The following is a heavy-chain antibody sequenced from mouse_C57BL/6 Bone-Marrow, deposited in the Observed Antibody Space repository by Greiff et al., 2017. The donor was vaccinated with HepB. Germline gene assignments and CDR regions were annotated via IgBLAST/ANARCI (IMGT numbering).Heavy chain of an antibody. J-gene: IGHJ3*01. CDR3: ARKIYYDYDGAY. Sequence: QVQLQQPGAELVKPGASVKLSCKASGYTFTSYWMHWVKQRPGQGLEWIGMIHPNSGSTNYNEKFKSKAKLTVDKSSSTAYMQLSSLTSEDSAVYYCARKIYYDYDGAYWGQGTLVTVSA. D-gene: IGHD2-4*01. CDR1: GYTFTSYW. CDR2: IHPNSGST. V-gene: IGHV1-64*01.